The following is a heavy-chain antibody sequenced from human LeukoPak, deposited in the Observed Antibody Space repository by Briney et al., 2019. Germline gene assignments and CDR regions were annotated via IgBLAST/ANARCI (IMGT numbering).Heavy chain of an antibody. CDR1: GYSFTSYW. CDR2: IYPGDSDT. Sequence: GESLQISCKGSGYSFTSYWIGWVGQMPGKGLEWMGMIYPGDSDTRYSPSFQGQVTISADKSISTAYLQWTSLKASHTAMYYCAILWYRPEDAFEICGQGTMVTVSS. V-gene: IGHV5-51*01. D-gene: IGHD6-13*01. CDR3: AILWYRPEDAFEI. J-gene: IGHJ3*02.